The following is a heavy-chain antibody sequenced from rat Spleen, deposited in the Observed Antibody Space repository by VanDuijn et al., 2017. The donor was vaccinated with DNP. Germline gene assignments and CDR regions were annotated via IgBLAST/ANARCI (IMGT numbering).Heavy chain of an antibody. J-gene: IGHJ4*01. V-gene: IGHV5-27*01. CDR1: GFTFSNYY. CDR3: ATTATTDAMDA. CDR2: ISTSGSRT. Sequence: EVQLVESGGGLVQPGRSLKLSCAASGFTFSNYYMAWVRQAPKKGLEWVATISTSGSRTYYPDSVKGRFTISRDNAKSSLYLQMNSLRSEDTATYYCATTATTDAMDAWGQGTSVTVSS.